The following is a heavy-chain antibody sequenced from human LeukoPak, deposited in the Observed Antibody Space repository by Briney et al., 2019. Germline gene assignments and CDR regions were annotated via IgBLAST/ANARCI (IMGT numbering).Heavy chain of an antibody. J-gene: IGHJ4*02. CDR2: IKQDGSEK. V-gene: IGHV3-7*05. CDR3: AGALSGIDY. D-gene: IGHD1-26*01. CDR1: GLSFSSYW. Sequence: TGGSLRLSCAASGLSFSSYWMNWVRQAPGKGLEWVANIKQDGSEKCYVDSVKGRFTISRDNAKNSVYLQMNTLRVDDTAVYYCAGALSGIDYWGQGTLVTVSS.